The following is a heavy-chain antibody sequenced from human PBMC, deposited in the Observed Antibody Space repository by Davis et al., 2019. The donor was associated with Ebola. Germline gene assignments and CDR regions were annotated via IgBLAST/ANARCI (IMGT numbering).Heavy chain of an antibody. D-gene: IGHD5-24*01. V-gene: IGHV1-46*01. Sequence: ASVKVSCKASGYTFTSYYMHWVRQAPGQGLEWMGIINPSGGSTSYAQKFQGRVTITADESTSTAYMELSSLRSEDTAVYYCARVPSRMAFDYWGQGTLVTVSS. CDR3: ARVPSRMAFDY. CDR1: GYTFTSYY. CDR2: INPSGGST. J-gene: IGHJ4*02.